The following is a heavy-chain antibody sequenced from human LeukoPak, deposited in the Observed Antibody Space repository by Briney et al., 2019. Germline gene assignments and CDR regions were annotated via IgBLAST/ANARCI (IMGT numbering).Heavy chain of an antibody. CDR2: IYYSGSS. V-gene: IGHV4-39*01. J-gene: IGHJ4*02. CDR3: ARLWSGERPPDY. Sequence: YTDWVRQAPGKGLEWIGSIYYSGSSYYNPSLKSRVTISVDTSKNQLSLKLSSVTAADTAVYYCARLWSGERPPDYWGQGTLVTVSS. CDR1: Y. D-gene: IGHD3-10*01.